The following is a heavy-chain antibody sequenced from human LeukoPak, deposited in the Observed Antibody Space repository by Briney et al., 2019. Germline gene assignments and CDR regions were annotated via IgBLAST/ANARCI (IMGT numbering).Heavy chain of an antibody. V-gene: IGHV3-20*04. CDR1: GFTFDDYG. D-gene: IGHD6-13*01. CDR2: INWSGGST. Sequence: PGGSLRLSCAAPGFTFDDYGMSWVRQAPGKGLEWASGINWSGGSTGYADSVKGRFTISRDNAKNSLYLQMNSLRAEDTVLYYCARLGIAAAGRPFDYWGQGTLVTVSS. CDR3: ARLGIAAAGRPFDY. J-gene: IGHJ4*02.